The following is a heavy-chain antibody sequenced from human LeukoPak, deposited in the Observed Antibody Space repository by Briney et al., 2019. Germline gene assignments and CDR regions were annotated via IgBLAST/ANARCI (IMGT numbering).Heavy chain of an antibody. CDR3: AKEEDILGIPIVDF. CDR2: INPNSGGT. D-gene: IGHD5-12*01. Sequence: GASVKDSCKASGYAFTAYHMHWVGQAPRQGLEWMGWINPNSGGTNYAPKFHGRVTMTRDTAISTVYMELSSLTSDDPAVYYCAKEEDILGIPIVDFWGQGTLVTVSS. J-gene: IGHJ4*02. CDR1: GYAFTAYH. V-gene: IGHV1-2*02.